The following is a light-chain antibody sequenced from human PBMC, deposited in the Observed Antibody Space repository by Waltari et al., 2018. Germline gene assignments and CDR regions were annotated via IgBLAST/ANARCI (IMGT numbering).Light chain of an antibody. CDR2: EVN. V-gene: IGLV2-8*01. Sequence: QSALTQLPSASGSPGQSVTLSCSGTSTDLTTDNYVSWYQHPPGRAPKLLIYEVNKRPSGVPDRFSGSKSGNTASLTVSGLQTEDEAVYYCSSYAGRDNLLFGGGTKLTVL. J-gene: IGLJ2*01. CDR3: SSYAGRDNLL. CDR1: STDLTTDNY.